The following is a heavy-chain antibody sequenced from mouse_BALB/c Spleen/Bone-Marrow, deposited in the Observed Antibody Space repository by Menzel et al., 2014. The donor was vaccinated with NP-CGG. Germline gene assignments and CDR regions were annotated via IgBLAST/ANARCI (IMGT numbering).Heavy chain of an antibody. Sequence: EVKLLESGGGLVKPGGSMKLSCAASGFTFSDYYMYWVRQTPEKRLEWVASISEGGSYSYYPVSVQARITVARDNAKNNLYLQMSSLKSEDTAMYYCARTYMPFALDYCGQGTPVTVSS. CDR3: ARTYMPFALDY. J-gene: IGHJ4*01. V-gene: IGHV5-4*02. CDR2: ISEGGSYS. CDR1: GFTFSDYY. D-gene: IGHD1-3*01.